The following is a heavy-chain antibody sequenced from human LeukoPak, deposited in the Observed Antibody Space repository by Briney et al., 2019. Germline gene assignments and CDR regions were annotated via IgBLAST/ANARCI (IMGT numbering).Heavy chain of an antibody. CDR1: GLTFSDYW. Sequence: PGGSLRLSCAVTGLTFSDYWMTWVRQAPGKGLEWVSAISGSGGSTYYADSVKGRFTISRDNSKNTLYLQMNSLRAEDTAVYYCAKVARVLRFLEWFHDAFDIWGQGTMVTVSS. CDR2: ISGSGGST. CDR3: AKVARVLRFLEWFHDAFDI. D-gene: IGHD3-3*01. J-gene: IGHJ3*02. V-gene: IGHV3-23*01.